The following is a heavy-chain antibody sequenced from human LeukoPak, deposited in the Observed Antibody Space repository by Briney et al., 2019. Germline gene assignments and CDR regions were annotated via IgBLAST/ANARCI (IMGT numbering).Heavy chain of an antibody. V-gene: IGHV4-30-2*06. CDR1: GYAITSGGFS. CDR2: IYDRGPA. J-gene: IGHJ5*01. CDR3: ARSRQASGLFNS. Sequence: SQTLSLTCTVSGYAITSGGFSWNWIRQSPGKGLEWIGCIYDRGPAYYSPSLKSRSTISVDRPKNQFFLNVTSLTAADTAVYFCARSRQASGLFNSWGQGTLVVVSS. D-gene: IGHD3-10*01.